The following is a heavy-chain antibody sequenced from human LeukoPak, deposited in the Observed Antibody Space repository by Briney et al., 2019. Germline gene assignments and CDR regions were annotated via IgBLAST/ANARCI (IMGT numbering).Heavy chain of an antibody. J-gene: IGHJ3*02. V-gene: IGHV4-59*08. CDR2: INYSGST. CDR3: ARGPYSYDSSGAFDI. CDR1: GGSISSYY. D-gene: IGHD3-22*01. Sequence: ASETLSLTCTVSGGSISSYYWNWIRQPPGKGLEWIGYINYSGSTNYNPSLKSRVTISADTSKNQFSLKLSSVTAADTAVYFCARGPYSYDSSGAFDIWGQGTMVTVSS.